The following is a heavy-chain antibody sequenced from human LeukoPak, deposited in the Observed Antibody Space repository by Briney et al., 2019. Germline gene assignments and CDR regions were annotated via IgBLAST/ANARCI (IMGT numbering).Heavy chain of an antibody. Sequence: GGSLRLSCAASGFTFSSYAMHWVRQAPGKGREWVSSISSSSIYIYYADSLKGRFTISRDNAKNSLSLQMNSLRAEDTAVYYCARGRQNSGSYSDAFDIWGQGTVVTVSS. V-gene: IGHV3-21*01. D-gene: IGHD1-26*01. CDR3: ARGRQNSGSYSDAFDI. CDR2: ISSSSIYI. J-gene: IGHJ3*02. CDR1: GFTFSSYA.